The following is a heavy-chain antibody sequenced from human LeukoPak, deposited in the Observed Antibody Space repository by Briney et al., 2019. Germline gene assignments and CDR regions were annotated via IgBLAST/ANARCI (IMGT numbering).Heavy chain of an antibody. CDR1: GFTFSSYS. V-gene: IGHV3-21*01. D-gene: IGHD6-13*01. Sequence: PGGSLRLSCAASGFTFSSYSMNWVRQAPGKGLEWVSSISSSSSYIYYADSVKGRFTISRDNAKNSLYLQMNSLRAEDTAVYYCARDRLASSWANYYYGMDVWGQGTTVTVSS. J-gene: IGHJ6*02. CDR2: ISSSSSYI. CDR3: ARDRLASSWANYYYGMDV.